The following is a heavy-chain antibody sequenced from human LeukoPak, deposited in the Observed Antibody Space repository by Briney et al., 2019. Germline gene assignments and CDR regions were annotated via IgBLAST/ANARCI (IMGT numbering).Heavy chain of an antibody. D-gene: IGHD4-17*01. V-gene: IGHV3-33*01. CDR2: IWYDGSNK. J-gene: IGHJ4*02. Sequence: PGGSLRLSCAASGFTFSSYGMHWVRQAPGKGLEWVAVIWYDGSNKYYADSVKGRFTISRDNSKNTLYLQMNSLRAEDTAVYYCARADYGDLYYFDYWGQGTLVTVSS. CDR3: ARADYGDLYYFDY. CDR1: GFTFSSYG.